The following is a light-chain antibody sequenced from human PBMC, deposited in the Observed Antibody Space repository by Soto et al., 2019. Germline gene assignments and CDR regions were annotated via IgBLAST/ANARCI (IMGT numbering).Light chain of an antibody. Sequence: QSVLTQPASVSGSPGQSITISCTGTRSDIGAYNYVSWFQQNPGKAPKCMIYDVYSRPSGVSRRFSGSKSANTASLTISGLQAEDEAVYYCTSYTTTNTLALGGGTKLTVL. CDR2: DVY. CDR3: TSYTTTNTLA. V-gene: IGLV2-14*01. J-gene: IGLJ2*01. CDR1: RSDIGAYNY.